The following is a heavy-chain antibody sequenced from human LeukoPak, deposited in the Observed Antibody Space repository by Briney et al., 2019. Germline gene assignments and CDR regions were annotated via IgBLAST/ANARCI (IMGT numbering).Heavy chain of an antibody. CDR1: GGSISSYY. CDR3: ARLGGSGYSSSWYYFDY. J-gene: IGHJ4*02. CDR2: IYYSGST. Sequence: SETLSLTCTVSGGSISSYYWSWIRQPPGKGLEWIGYIYYSGSTNYNPSLKSRVTISVDTSKNQFSLKLSSVTAADTAVYYCARLGGSGYSSSWYYFDYWSQGTLVTVSS. D-gene: IGHD6-13*01. V-gene: IGHV4-59*08.